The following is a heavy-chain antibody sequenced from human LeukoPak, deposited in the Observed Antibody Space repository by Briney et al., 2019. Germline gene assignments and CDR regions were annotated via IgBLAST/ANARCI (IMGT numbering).Heavy chain of an antibody. J-gene: IGHJ4*02. CDR1: GFTFSAYA. V-gene: IGHV3-64D*09. Sequence: PGGSLRLSCSVSGFTFSAYAMHWVRQAPGRGLQYVSSISSNGAKTYYADSVKGRFTISRDNPKNTLYLQMSSLRLEDTAVYYCVKDRWVDYWGQGLLVTVSS. D-gene: IGHD5-24*01. CDR2: ISSNGAKT. CDR3: VKDRWVDY.